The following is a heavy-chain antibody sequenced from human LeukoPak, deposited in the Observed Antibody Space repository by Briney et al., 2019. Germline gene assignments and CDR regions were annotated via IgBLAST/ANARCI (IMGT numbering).Heavy chain of an antibody. CDR3: ARGNRYCSGGSCYVY. CDR1: GFTFSSYS. Sequence: PGGSLRLSCAAYGFTFSSYSMNWVRQAPGKGLEWVSYISSSSSTIYYADSVKGRFTISRDNAKNSLYLQMNSLRAEDTAVYYCARGNRYCSGGSCYVYWGQGTLVTVSS. D-gene: IGHD2-15*01. CDR2: ISSSSSTI. J-gene: IGHJ4*02. V-gene: IGHV3-48*04.